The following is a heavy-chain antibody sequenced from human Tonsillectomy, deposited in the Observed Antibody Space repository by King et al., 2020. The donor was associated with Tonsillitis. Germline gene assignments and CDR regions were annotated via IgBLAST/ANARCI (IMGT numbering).Heavy chain of an antibody. J-gene: IGHJ4*02. CDR2: IRPGGGNT. V-gene: IGHV1-46*03. CDR1: GYTFTNYY. CDR3: ARELGETFYFDY. D-gene: IGHD2/OR15-2a*01. Sequence: QLVQSGAEVKKPGASVKVSCEASGYTFTNYYIHWVRQAPGQGLEWMGIIRPGGGNTEYAKKFQGRVTMTKDKSTSTVYMEVSSLRFDDTAVYFCARELGETFYFDYWGQGTLVTVSS.